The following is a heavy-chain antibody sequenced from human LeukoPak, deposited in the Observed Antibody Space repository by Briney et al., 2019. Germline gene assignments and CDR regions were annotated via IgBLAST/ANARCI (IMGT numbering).Heavy chain of an antibody. CDR1: GGSVSSGSYY. Sequence: KASETLSLTRTVSGGSVSSGSYYWSWIRQPPGKGLEWIGYIYYSGSTNYNPSLKSRVTISVDTSKNQFSLKLSSVTAADTAVYYCARLVIAAAGTIDYWGQGTLVTVSS. D-gene: IGHD6-13*01. J-gene: IGHJ4*02. CDR2: IYYSGST. V-gene: IGHV4-61*01. CDR3: ARLVIAAAGTIDY.